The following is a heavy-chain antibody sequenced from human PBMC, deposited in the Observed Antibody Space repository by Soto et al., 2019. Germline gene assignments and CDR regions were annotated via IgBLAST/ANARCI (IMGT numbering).Heavy chain of an antibody. CDR2: ISHDGSNQ. J-gene: IGHJ4*02. D-gene: IGHD6-25*01. CDR1: GYIFRTSG. CDR3: AKDSSAAFDY. V-gene: IGHV3-30*18. Sequence: VQLVESGGDSVQPGGSLRLSCVGSGYIFRTSGMHWVRQAPSKGLEWVAVISHDGSNQFYAESVKGRFTISRDNSKNMLYLQMNSLRADDSAVYFCAKDSSAAFDYWGQGTVVTVSS.